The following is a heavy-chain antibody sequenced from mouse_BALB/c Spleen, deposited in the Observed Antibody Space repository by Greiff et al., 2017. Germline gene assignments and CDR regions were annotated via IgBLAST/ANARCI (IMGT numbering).Heavy chain of an antibody. J-gene: IGHJ3*01. CDR2: IDPANGNT. CDR3: ARRGYYGSSYVFAY. CDR1: GFNIKDTY. V-gene: IGHV14-3*02. Sequence: VQLQQSGAELVKPGASVKLSCTASGFNIKDTYMHWVKQRPEQGLEWIGRIDPANGNTKYDPKFQGKATITADTSSNTAYLQLSSLTSEDTAVYYCARRGYYGSSYVFAYWGQGTLVTVAA. D-gene: IGHD1-1*01.